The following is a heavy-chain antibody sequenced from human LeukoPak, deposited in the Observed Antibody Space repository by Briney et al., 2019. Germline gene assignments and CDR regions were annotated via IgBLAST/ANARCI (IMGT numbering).Heavy chain of an antibody. CDR1: GGSFSGYY. Sequence: SETLSLTCAVYGGSFSGYYWSWIRQPPGKGLEWIGEINHSGSTNYNPSLKSRVTISVDTSKNQFSLKLSSVTAADTAVYYCARARIIPAAIPVNWFDPWGQGTLVTVSS. CDR2: INHSGST. J-gene: IGHJ5*02. V-gene: IGHV4-34*01. D-gene: IGHD2-2*02. CDR3: ARARIIPAAIPVNWFDP.